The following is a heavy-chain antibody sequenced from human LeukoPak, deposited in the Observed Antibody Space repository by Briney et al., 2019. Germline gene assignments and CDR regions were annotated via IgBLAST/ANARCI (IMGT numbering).Heavy chain of an antibody. V-gene: IGHV3-66*01. CDR3: AKTYYYDSSGAFDI. J-gene: IGHJ3*02. CDR1: GFTVSSNY. D-gene: IGHD3-22*01. Sequence: QAGGSLRLSCAASGFTVSSNYMSWVRQAPGKGLEWVSVIYSGGSTYYADSVKGRFTISRDNSKNTLYLQMNSLRAEDTAVYYCAKTYYYDSSGAFDIWGQGTMVTVSS. CDR2: IYSGGST.